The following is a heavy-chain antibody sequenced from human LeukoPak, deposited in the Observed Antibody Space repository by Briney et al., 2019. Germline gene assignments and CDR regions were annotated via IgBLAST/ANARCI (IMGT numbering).Heavy chain of an antibody. CDR2: INPNSGGT. D-gene: IGHD6-19*01. J-gene: IGHJ3*02. CDR1: GYTFTGYY. CDR3: ARDRPVAGSDAFDI. V-gene: IGHV1-2*06. Sequence: ASVKASCKASGYTFTGYYMHWVRQAPGQGLEWMGRINPNSGGTNYAQKFQGRVTMTRDTSISTAYMELSRLRSDDTAVYYCARDRPVAGSDAFDIWGQGTMVTVSS.